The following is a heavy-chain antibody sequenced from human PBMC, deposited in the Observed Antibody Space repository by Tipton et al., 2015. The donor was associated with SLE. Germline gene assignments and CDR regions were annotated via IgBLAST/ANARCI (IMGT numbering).Heavy chain of an antibody. V-gene: IGHV4-4*02. Sequence: SLRLSCAVSGGSISSSNWWSWVRQPPGKGLEWIGEIYHSGSTNYNPSLKSRVTISVDKPKNQFSLKLSSGTAADTAVYYFAGVWRQLANCFDSGGQGTLVTASS. D-gene: IGHD6-6*01. CDR3: AGVWRQLANCFDS. CDR2: IYHSGST. CDR1: GGSISSSNW. J-gene: IGHJ4*02.